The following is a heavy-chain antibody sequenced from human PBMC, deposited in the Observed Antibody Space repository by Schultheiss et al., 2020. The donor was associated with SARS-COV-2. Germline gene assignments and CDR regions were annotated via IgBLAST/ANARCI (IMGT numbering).Heavy chain of an antibody. V-gene: IGHV4-30-4*01. J-gene: IGHJ4*02. Sequence: SETLSLTCTVSGDSVSSGDFYCSWIRQPPGKGLEWIGYTYYSGDTHYNPSLKSRATISVDTAKNQFSLQLSSVTAADTAVYYCAREGGQQQLAGLDYWGQGTLVTVSS. CDR1: GDSVSSGDFY. CDR3: AREGGQQQLAGLDY. CDR2: TYYSGDT. D-gene: IGHD6-13*01.